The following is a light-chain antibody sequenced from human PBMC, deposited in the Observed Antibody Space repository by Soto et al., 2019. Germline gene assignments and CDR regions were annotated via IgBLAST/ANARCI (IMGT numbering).Light chain of an antibody. Sequence: ETVLTQSPCTLSLSPWERATLSCRASQGVSGNYLAWYQQKPGQAPRLLIYAASSRPTGIPARFRGSGFGTDFTLTISSLQPEDFAAYYCQQYGNPPSFGQGTKVDI. CDR1: QGVSGNY. CDR3: QQYGNPPS. V-gene: IGKV3-20*01. CDR2: AAS. J-gene: IGKJ1*01.